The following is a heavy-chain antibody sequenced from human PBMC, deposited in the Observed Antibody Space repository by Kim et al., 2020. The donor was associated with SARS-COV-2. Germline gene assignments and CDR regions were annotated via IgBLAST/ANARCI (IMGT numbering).Heavy chain of an antibody. CDR1: GFTFSSYA. V-gene: IGHV3-23*01. D-gene: IGHD3-22*01. CDR2: ISGSGGST. Sequence: GGSLRLSCAASGFTFSSYAMSWVRQAPGKGLEWVSAISGSGGSTYYADSVKGRFTISRDNSKNTLYLQMNSLRAEDTAVYYCAKGWGMIVVVIHAFDIWGQGTMVTVSS. CDR3: AKGWGMIVVVIHAFDI. J-gene: IGHJ3*02.